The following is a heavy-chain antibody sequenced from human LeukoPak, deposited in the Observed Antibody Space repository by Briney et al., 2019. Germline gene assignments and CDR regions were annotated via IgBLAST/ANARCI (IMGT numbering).Heavy chain of an antibody. V-gene: IGHV1-69*05. CDR3: ARDMSGSYLAPDAFDI. J-gene: IGHJ3*02. D-gene: IGHD1-26*01. CDR1: GGTFSSYA. Sequence: GASVKVSCKASGGTFSSYAISWMRQAPGQGLEWMGRIIPIFGTANYAQKFQGRVTITTDESTSTAYMELSSLRSEDTAVYYCARDMSGSYLAPDAFDIWGQGTMATVSS. CDR2: IIPIFGTA.